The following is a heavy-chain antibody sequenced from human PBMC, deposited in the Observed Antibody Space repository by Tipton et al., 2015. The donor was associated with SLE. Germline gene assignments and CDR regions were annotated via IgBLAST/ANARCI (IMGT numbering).Heavy chain of an antibody. D-gene: IGHD2-2*01. CDR1: GGSFSGYY. Sequence: LRLSCAVYGGSFSGYYWSWIRQPPGKGLEWIGEINHSGSTNYNPSLKSRVTISVDTSKNQFSLKLSSVTAADTAMYYCAREGEIVVPLRAYYYLDVWGKGTTVTVSS. V-gene: IGHV4-34*01. CDR3: AREGEIVVPLRAYYYLDV. CDR2: INHSGST. J-gene: IGHJ6*03.